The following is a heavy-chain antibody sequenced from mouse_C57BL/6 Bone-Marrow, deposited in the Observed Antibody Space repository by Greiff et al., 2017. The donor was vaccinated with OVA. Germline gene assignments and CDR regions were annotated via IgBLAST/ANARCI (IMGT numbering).Heavy chain of an antibody. Sequence: QVQLKESGPELVKPGASVKISRKASGYTFTDYYINWVKQRPGQGLEWNGWIFPGSGSTYYKEKFKGKGTLTVDKSTTTATMLLTSLTSEDSAVYFFAREAGGDGYSSYYAMDYWGQGTSVTVSS. CDR1: GYTFTDYY. CDR3: AREAGGDGYSSYYAMDY. CDR2: IFPGSGST. J-gene: IGHJ4*01. V-gene: IGHV1-75*01. D-gene: IGHD2-3*01.